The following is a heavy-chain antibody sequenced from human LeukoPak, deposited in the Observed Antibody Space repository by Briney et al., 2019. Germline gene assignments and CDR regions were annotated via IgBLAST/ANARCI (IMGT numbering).Heavy chain of an antibody. V-gene: IGHV4-61*01. CDR1: GGSVSSTSYY. Sequence: SETLSLTCTVSGGSVSSTSYYWSWIRQPPGKGLEWVGFLSYNMHSDYNPSLKSRVTISVDTSKNQFSLRLSSVTAADTALYYCARVAASGTGPDYWGQGTLVNVSS. D-gene: IGHD6-13*01. CDR2: LSYNMHS. J-gene: IGHJ4*02. CDR3: ARVAASGTGPDY.